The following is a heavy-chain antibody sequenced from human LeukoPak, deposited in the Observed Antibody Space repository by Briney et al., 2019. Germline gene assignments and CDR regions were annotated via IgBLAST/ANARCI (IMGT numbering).Heavy chain of an antibody. Sequence: GGSLRLSCAASGFTFSSYAMYWVRQAPGKGLEWVAVISYDGSNKYYADSVKGRFTISRDNSKNTLYLQMNSLRAEDTAVYYCARGPDHAADPSFFDYWGQGTLVTVSS. V-gene: IGHV3-30-3*01. CDR3: ARGPDHAADPSFFDY. CDR2: ISYDGSNK. D-gene: IGHD6-13*01. CDR1: GFTFSSYA. J-gene: IGHJ4*02.